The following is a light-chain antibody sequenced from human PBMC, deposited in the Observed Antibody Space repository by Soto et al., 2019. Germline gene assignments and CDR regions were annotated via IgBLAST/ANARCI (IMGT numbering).Light chain of an antibody. V-gene: IGLV2-23*02. CDR3: CSYAGDTTFFV. CDR1: SSDVGSYYP. J-gene: IGLJ1*01. Sequence: QSALTQPASMSGSPGQSITISCTGTSSDVGSYYPVSWFQQHPGKAPKLMIYEVNKRPSGVSDRFSGSKSGNTASLTISGLQAADEAEYYCCSYAGDTTFFVFGTGTKVTVL. CDR2: EVN.